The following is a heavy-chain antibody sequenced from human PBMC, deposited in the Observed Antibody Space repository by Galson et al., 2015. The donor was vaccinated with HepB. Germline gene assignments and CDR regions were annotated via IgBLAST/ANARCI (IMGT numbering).Heavy chain of an antibody. D-gene: IGHD4-17*01. V-gene: IGHV3-30*18. CDR1: GFTFSSYG. CDR3: AKERKVMSGYGDYGHFDY. Sequence: SLRLSCAASGFTFSSYGMHWVRQAPGKGLEWVAVISYDGSNKYYADSVKGRFTISRDNSKNTLYLQMNSLRAEDTAVYYCAKERKVMSGYGDYGHFDYWGQGTLVTVSS. CDR2: ISYDGSNK. J-gene: IGHJ4*02.